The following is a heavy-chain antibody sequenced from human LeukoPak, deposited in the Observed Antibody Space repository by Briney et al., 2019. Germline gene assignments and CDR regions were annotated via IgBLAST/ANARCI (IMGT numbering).Heavy chain of an antibody. V-gene: IGHV3-23*01. J-gene: IGHJ5*02. CDR3: AKMYLLVWFGGFDP. CDR2: ISGSGGST. CDR1: GFTFSSYA. Sequence: PGGSLRLSCAASGFTFSSYAMSWVRQAPGKGLEWVSAISGSGGSTYYADSVNGRFTISRDNSKNTLYLQMTSLRAEDTAVYYCAKMYLLVWFGGFDPWGQGTLVTVSS. D-gene: IGHD3-10*01.